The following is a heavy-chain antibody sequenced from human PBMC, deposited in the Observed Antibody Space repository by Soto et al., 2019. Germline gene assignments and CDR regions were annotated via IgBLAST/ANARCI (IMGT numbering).Heavy chain of an antibody. CDR2: ISGSGGST. CDR3: AKGACSSTSCKYYFDY. V-gene: IGHV3-23*01. Sequence: GSLRLSCAASGFTFSSYAMSWVRQAPGKGLEWVSAISGSGGSTYYADSVKGRFTISRDNSKNTLYLQMNSLRAEDTAVYYCAKGACSSTSCKYYFDYWGQGTLVTVSS. D-gene: IGHD2-2*01. CDR1: GFTFSSYA. J-gene: IGHJ4*02.